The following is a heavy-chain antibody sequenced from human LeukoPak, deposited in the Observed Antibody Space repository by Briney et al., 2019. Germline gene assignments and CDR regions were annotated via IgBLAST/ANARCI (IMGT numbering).Heavy chain of an antibody. CDR2: IYYSGST. CDR3: ARVWYYDFWSGYYTGAWDYYYYYMDV. D-gene: IGHD3-3*01. CDR1: GFTFSTYS. V-gene: IGHV4-59*01. Sequence: GSLRLSCAASGFTFSTYSMNWVRQAPGKGLEWIGYIYYSGSTNYNPSFKSRVTISVDTSKNQFSLKLSSVTAADTAVYYCARVWYYDFWSGYYTGAWDYYYYYMDVWGKGTTVTVSS. J-gene: IGHJ6*03.